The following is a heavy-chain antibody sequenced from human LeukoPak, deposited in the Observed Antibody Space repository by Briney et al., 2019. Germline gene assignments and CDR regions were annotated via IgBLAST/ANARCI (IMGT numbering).Heavy chain of an antibody. J-gene: IGHJ4*02. CDR1: GFTFSSYA. V-gene: IGHV3-30*04. CDR3: VRARKLRLDF. Sequence: GGSLRLSCTASGFTFSSYAMHWVRQAPGKGLEWVPIISYDGKKQFYADSVRGRFNISRDNSRATVFLQMDTLRHEDTAVYFCVRARKLRLDFWGQGALVIVSS. CDR2: ISYDGKKQ. D-gene: IGHD3-16*01.